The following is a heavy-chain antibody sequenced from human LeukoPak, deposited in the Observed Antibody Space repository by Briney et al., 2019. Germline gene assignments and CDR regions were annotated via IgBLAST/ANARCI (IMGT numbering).Heavy chain of an antibody. J-gene: IGHJ3*02. CDR1: GFTVSSNY. Sequence: GGSLRLSCAASGFTVSSNYMNWVRQAPGKGLEWVSVIYSGSSTFYADSVEGRFTISRDNSNNTLYLQMNSLRAEDTAMYYCAREYYDNSGGGDAFDIWGPGTMVTVSS. CDR2: IYSGSST. CDR3: AREYYDNSGGGDAFDI. D-gene: IGHD3-22*01. V-gene: IGHV3-53*01.